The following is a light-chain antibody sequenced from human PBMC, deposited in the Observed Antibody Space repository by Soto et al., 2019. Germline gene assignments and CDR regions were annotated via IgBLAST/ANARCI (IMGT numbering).Light chain of an antibody. CDR1: TSNSGSNY. CDR3: ATWDDSLSGYV. Sequence: QSVLTQPPSASGTPGQRVTISCSGSTSNSGSNYVYWYQQLPGTAPKLLIYRNNQRPSGVPDRFSGAKSGTSVSLAISGLRAEDEADYYCATWDDSLSGYVFGAGTKVTVL. CDR2: RNN. J-gene: IGLJ1*01. V-gene: IGLV1-47*01.